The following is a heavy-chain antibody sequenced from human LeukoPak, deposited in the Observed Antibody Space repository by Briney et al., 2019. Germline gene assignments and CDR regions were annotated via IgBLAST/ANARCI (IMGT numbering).Heavy chain of an antibody. CDR3: ARASMLRGIFGDDAFDI. CDR2: IDPNSGDT. V-gene: IGHV1-2*02. J-gene: IGHJ3*02. D-gene: IGHD3-10*01. CDR1: GYTFSGYY. Sequence: ASVKVSCRASGYTFSGYYIHWVRQAPGQGLEWMGWIDPNSGDTNYAQKFQGRVTMTRDTSISTAYMELSRLRSDDTAVYYCARASMLRGIFGDDAFDIWGQGTKVTVSS.